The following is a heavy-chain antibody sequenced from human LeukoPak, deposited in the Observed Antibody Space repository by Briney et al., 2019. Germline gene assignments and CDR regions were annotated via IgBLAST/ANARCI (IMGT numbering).Heavy chain of an antibody. Sequence: GGSLRLSCAASGFIFSNYGMNWVRQAPGKGLEWVSGIGVGGTTYYPDSVKGRFTIPRDTSKNTLYLQMNSLRAEDTAVYYCAKAQGYYDCWGQGTLVTVSS. CDR1: GFIFSNYG. D-gene: IGHD3-22*01. J-gene: IGHJ4*02. V-gene: IGHV3-23*01. CDR3: AKAQGYYDC. CDR2: IGVGGTT.